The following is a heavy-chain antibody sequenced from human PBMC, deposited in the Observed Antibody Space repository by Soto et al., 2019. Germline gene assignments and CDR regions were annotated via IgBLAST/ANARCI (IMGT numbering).Heavy chain of an antibody. CDR2: IIPILGIA. V-gene: IGHV1-69*08. D-gene: IGHD5-12*01. Sequence: QVQLVQSGAEVKKPGSSVKVSCKASGGTFSSYTISWVRQAPGQGLEWMGRIIPILGIANYAQKFQGRVTITADKSTSTAYMELSSLRSEDTAVYYCARDRGDSGYEKGGSFDIWGQGTMVTVSS. CDR1: GGTFSSYT. J-gene: IGHJ3*02. CDR3: ARDRGDSGYEKGGSFDI.